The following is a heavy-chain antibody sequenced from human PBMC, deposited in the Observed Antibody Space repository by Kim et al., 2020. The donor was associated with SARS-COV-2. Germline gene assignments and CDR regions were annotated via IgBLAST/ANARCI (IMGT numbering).Heavy chain of an antibody. J-gene: IGHJ4*02. CDR1: GGSVSSGSYY. D-gene: IGHD2-15*01. V-gene: IGHV4-61*01. Sequence: SETLSLTCTVSGGSVSSGSYYWSWIRQPPGKGLEWIGYIYYSGSTNYNPSLKSRVTISVDTSKNQFSLKLSSVTAADTAVYYCARGGYGGNPTPNYWGQGTLVTVSS. CDR2: IYYSGST. CDR3: ARGGYGGNPTPNY.